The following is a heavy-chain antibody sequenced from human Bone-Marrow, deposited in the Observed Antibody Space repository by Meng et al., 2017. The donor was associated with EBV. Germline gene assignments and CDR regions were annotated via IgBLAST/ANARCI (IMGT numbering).Heavy chain of an antibody. Sequence: QRHAQEAGPGLVKPREPLSLTCSVSGGSITSSSYYWGWISQPPGKGLEWIGSIYYGGITYQTLSLKSRQTISVDTSKNQFSLKLSSVTAADTAVYYCARHGYNSGSALQYYFDFWGQGTLVTVSS. D-gene: IGHD6-19*01. CDR2: IYYGGIT. CDR3: ARHGYNSGSALQYYFDF. J-gene: IGHJ4*02. CDR1: GGSITSSSYY. V-gene: IGHV4-39*01.